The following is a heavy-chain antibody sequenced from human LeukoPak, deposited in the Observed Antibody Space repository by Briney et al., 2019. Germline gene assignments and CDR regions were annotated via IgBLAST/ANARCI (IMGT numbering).Heavy chain of an antibody. D-gene: IGHD2-21*02. V-gene: IGHV1-58*01. J-gene: IGHJ4*02. CDR1: GFTFTSSA. Sequence: EASVKVSRKASGFTFTSSAVQWVRQARGQRLEWIGWIVVGSGNTNYAQKFQERVTITGDMSTSTAYMELSSLRSKDTAVYYCAASSCGGDCSFDYWGQGTLVTVSS. CDR2: IVVGSGNT. CDR3: AASSCGGDCSFDY.